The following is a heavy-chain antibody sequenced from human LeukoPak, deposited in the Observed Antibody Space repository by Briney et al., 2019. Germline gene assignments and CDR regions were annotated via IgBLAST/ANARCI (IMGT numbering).Heavy chain of an antibody. V-gene: IGHV1-2*02. CDR2: INPNSGGT. CDR3: ARDRRAVAGSGFDY. J-gene: IGHJ4*02. Sequence: ASVKVSCKASGYTFTGYYMHWVRQAPGQGLEWMGWINPNSGGTNYAQKFQGRVTMTRDTSISTAYMELSRLRSDDTAVYYCARDRRAVAGSGFDYWGQGTLVTVSS. D-gene: IGHD6-19*01. CDR1: GYTFTGYY.